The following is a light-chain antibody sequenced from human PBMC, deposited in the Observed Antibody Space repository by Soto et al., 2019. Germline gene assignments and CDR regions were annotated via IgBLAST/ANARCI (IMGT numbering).Light chain of an antibody. Sequence: QSVLTQPPSVSGAPGQRVTISCTVSSSNIGAGYDVHWYQQLPGTAPKLLIYGNSNRPSGVPDRFSGSKSGTSASLAITGLRAEDEAEYYCQSYDSSLSGWVFGGGTKLTVL. CDR3: QSYDSSLSGWV. CDR1: SSNIGAGYD. V-gene: IGLV1-40*01. CDR2: GNS. J-gene: IGLJ3*02.